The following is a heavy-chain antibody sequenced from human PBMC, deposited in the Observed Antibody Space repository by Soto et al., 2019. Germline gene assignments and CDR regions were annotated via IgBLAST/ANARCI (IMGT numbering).Heavy chain of an antibody. CDR3: ARDRWGDYGADY. J-gene: IGHJ4*02. Sequence: GKVSCNASGYTFTGYYMHWVRHAPGQGLEWMGWINPNSGGTNYAQKFQGWVTMTRDTSIGTAYMELSRLRSDDTAVYYCARDRWGDYGADYWGQGTLVTVS. CDR2: INPNSGGT. D-gene: IGHD4-17*01. CDR1: GYTFTGYY. V-gene: IGHV1-2*04.